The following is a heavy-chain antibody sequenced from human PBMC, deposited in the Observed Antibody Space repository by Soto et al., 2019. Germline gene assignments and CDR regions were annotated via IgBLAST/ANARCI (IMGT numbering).Heavy chain of an antibody. V-gene: IGHV3-11*01. CDR3: ARGGYCSGGRCLWKSTGLDV. CDR1: GFGFSDYY. J-gene: IGHJ6*02. D-gene: IGHD2-15*01. CDR2: ISSSGSTI. Sequence: PGGSLRLSCGASGFGFSDYYMSWVRQAPGKGLEWISYISSSGSTIFYAPSVKGRFTISRDNAQNSLDLQMDRLRAEDTAVYFCARGGYCSGGRCLWKSTGLDVWGRGTTVTVSS.